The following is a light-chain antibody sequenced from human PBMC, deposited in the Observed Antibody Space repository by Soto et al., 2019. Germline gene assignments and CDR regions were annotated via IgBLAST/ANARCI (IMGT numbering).Light chain of an antibody. CDR1: QYIGST. CDR3: QQYTDRPRT. Sequence: TQSPATLSVSPGDRATLSCRASQYIGSTIAWYQQRYGQAPRLLIFDASIRLPTVPARLSGSVYGTELTITISGLQSEDFAVYLCQQYTDRPRTFGHGTKVDIK. J-gene: IGKJ1*01. V-gene: IGKV3-15*01. CDR2: DAS.